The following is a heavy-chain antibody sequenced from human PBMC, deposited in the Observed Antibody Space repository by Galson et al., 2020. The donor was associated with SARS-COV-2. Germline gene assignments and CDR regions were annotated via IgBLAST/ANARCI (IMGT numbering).Heavy chain of an antibody. V-gene: IGHV3-9*01. CDR3: AKLSGSYYISDY. Sequence: SLKISCAASGFTFDDYAMHWVRQAPGKGLEWVSGISWNSGSIGHADSVKGRFTISRDNAKNSLYLQMNSLRAEDTALYYCAKLSGSYYISDYWGQGTLVTVSS. CDR2: ISWNSGSI. J-gene: IGHJ4*02. D-gene: IGHD3-10*01. CDR1: GFTFDDYA.